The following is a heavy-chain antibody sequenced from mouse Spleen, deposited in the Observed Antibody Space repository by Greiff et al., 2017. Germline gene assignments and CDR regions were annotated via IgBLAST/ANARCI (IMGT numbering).Heavy chain of an antibody. V-gene: IGHV3-6*01. CDR3: ARGRQVYDRAGYFDV. J-gene: IGHJ1*01. Sequence: VQLQQSGPGLVKPSQSLSLTCSVSGYSITSGYFWNWIRQFPGNHLEWMGYISYDGSTNYNPSLKNRISITRDTSKNQFFLKLNTVTTEDTATDYCARGRQVYDRAGYFDVWGAGTTVTVSS. CDR2: ISYDGST. CDR1: GYSITSGYF. D-gene: IGHD2-14*01.